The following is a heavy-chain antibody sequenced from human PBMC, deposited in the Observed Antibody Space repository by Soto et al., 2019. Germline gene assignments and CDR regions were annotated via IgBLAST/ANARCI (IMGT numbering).Heavy chain of an antibody. CDR2: IYPGDSDT. J-gene: IGHJ6*02. Sequence: PXESLKISCKGSGCRFASYWISWVRQMPGKGLEWMGLIYPGDSDTRYSPPFQGQVTISADKSITTAFLQWSSLKASDTAMYYCARGLGYEHYYGMDVWGQGPAVTVSS. CDR1: GCRFASYW. V-gene: IGHV5-51*01. D-gene: IGHD5-12*01. CDR3: ARGLGYEHYYGMDV.